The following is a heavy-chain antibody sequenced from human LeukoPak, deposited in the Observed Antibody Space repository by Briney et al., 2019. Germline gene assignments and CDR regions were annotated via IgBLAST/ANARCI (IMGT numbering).Heavy chain of an antibody. D-gene: IGHD3-16*01. CDR3: ARHVAWGSDFDI. CDR2: ISYSGST. J-gene: IGHJ3*02. Sequence: SETLSLTCTVSGGSISSYYWSWIRQPPGKGLEWIGYISYSGSTNYNPSLKSRVTISVDTSKNQFSLKLTSVTAADTAVYYCARHVAWGSDFDIWGQGTMVTVSS. V-gene: IGHV4-59*08. CDR1: GGSISSYY.